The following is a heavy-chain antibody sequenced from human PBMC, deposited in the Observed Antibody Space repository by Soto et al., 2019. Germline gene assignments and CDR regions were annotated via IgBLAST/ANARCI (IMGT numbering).Heavy chain of an antibody. CDR2: IFSNDEK. V-gene: IGHV2-26*01. D-gene: IGHD3-22*01. J-gene: IGHJ4*02. CDR1: GFSLSNARMG. Sequence: QVTLKESGPVLVKPTETLTLTCTVSGFSLSNARMGVSWIRQPPGKALEWLAHIFSNDEKSYSTSLKSRLTISKDTSKRQVVLTMTNMDPVDTATYYCARIGKYDSSGYRDNGADYWGQGTLVTVSS. CDR3: ARIGKYDSSGYRDNGADY.